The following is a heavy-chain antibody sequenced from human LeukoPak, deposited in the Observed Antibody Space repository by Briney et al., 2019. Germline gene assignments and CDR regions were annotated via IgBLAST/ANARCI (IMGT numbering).Heavy chain of an antibody. D-gene: IGHD4-17*01. CDR1: GFTFSSYA. V-gene: IGHV3-23*01. Sequence: PGGSLRLSCAASGFTFSSYAMSWVRQAPGKGLEGVSAISGSGGSTYYADSVKGRFTISRDNSKNTLYLQMNSLRAEDTAVYYCARGYGVHDAFDIWGQGTMVTVSS. CDR3: ARGYGVHDAFDI. CDR2: ISGSGGST. J-gene: IGHJ3*02.